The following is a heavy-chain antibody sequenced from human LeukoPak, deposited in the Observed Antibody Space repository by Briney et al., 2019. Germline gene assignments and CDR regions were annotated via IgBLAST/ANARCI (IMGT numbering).Heavy chain of an antibody. CDR1: GASIGNNY. J-gene: IGHJ6*02. D-gene: IGHD1-26*01. V-gene: IGHV4-4*07. CDR3: ARDVPSAFSGTYVDV. Sequence: SETLSLTCTVSGASIGNNYWSWIRQPAGKGLEWIGRIYTSGTTTYNPSLESRVTMSVDTSKNQFSLNLSSVTAADTAVYYCARDVPSAFSGTYVDVWGQGTTVTVSS. CDR2: IYTSGTT.